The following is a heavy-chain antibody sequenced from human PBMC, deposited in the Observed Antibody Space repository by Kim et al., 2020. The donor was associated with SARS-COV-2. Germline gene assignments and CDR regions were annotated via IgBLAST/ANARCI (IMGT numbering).Heavy chain of an antibody. CDR3: ARDTSDLLGWLDP. J-gene: IGHJ5*02. D-gene: IGHD1-26*01. V-gene: IGHV3-30*03. Sequence: YAETGKSRFTISRDNSKNPLCLRMNSLRTEVTAVYYCARDTSDLLGWLDPWGQGTLVTVSS.